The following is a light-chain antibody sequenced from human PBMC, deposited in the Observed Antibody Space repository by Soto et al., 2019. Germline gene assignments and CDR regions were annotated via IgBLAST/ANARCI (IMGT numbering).Light chain of an antibody. V-gene: IGLV1-51*01. Sequence: QSVLTHPPSVSSAPGQKVTISCSGSSSNIGNNYVYWYQQLPGTAPKLLIYDNDKRPSGIPDRFSGSKSGTSATLGIAGLQTGDEADYYCGTWDISLSVVFGGGTKLTVL. CDR2: DND. J-gene: IGLJ2*01. CDR3: GTWDISLSVV. CDR1: SSNIGNNY.